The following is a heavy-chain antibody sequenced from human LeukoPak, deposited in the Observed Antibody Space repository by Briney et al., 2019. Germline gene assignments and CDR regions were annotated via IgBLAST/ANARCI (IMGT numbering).Heavy chain of an antibody. Sequence: PGGSLRLSCAASGFTFSSYRMHWVRQAPGKGLEWVAFTSYDGSTKYNVDSVKGRFTISRDNSKNTLYLQMNSLRADDTAVYYCARDGYNPALFYMDVWGKGTRVTVSS. CDR1: GFTFSSYR. V-gene: IGHV3-30*03. J-gene: IGHJ6*03. CDR3: ARDGYNPALFYMDV. CDR2: TSYDGSTK. D-gene: IGHD5-24*01.